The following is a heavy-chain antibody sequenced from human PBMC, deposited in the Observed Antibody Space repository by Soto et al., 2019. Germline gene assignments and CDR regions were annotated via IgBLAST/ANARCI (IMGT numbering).Heavy chain of an antibody. J-gene: IGHJ4*02. Sequence: GGSLRLSCAASGFTFNGYYMSWVRQAPGKGLEWVANINQDGSEKYYVDSVKGRFSISRDSAKNSLYLQMNSLRAEDTAVYYCARAVYDYVWGSYRLRVFFFDYWGQGTLVTVSS. CDR1: GFTFNGYY. V-gene: IGHV3-7*01. D-gene: IGHD3-16*02. CDR3: ARAVYDYVWGSYRLRVFFFDY. CDR2: INQDGSEK.